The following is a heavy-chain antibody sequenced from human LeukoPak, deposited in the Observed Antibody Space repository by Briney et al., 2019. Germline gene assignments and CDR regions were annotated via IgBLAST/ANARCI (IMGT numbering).Heavy chain of an antibody. CDR2: LWYDGSNK. Sequence: GRSLRLSCAASGFTFSSYGMHWVRQAPGKGLEWVAVLWYDGSNKYYADSVKGRFTISRDNSKNTLYLQMNSLRAEDTAVYYCARSPLAAAAVGGDYWGQGTLVTVSS. CDR1: GFTFSSYG. V-gene: IGHV3-33*01. D-gene: IGHD6-13*01. CDR3: ARSPLAAAAVGGDY. J-gene: IGHJ4*02.